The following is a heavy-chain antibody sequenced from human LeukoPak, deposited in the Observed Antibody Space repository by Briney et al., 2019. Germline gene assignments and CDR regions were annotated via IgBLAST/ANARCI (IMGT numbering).Heavy chain of an antibody. V-gene: IGHV4-4*07. D-gene: IGHD4-23*01. CDR2: IYTSGST. CDR1: GGSISSYY. Sequence: PSQTLSLTCTVSGGSISSYYWSWIRQPAGKGLEWIGRIYTSGSTNYNPSLKSRVTMSVDTSKNQFSLKLSSVTAADTAVCYCAASTVVTPAPFDYWGQGTLVTVSS. CDR3: AASTVVTPAPFDY. J-gene: IGHJ4*02.